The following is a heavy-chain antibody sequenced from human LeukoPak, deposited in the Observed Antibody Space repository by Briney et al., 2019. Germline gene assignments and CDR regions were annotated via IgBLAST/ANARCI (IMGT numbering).Heavy chain of an antibody. J-gene: IGHJ4*02. Sequence: SVKVSCKASGGTFSSYAISWVRQAPGQGPEWMGGIIPIFGTANYAQKFQGRVTITADESTSTAYMELSSLRSEDTAVYYCARDRGIAAAGKDFDCWGQGTLVTVSS. CDR1: GGTFSSYA. CDR2: IIPIFGTA. D-gene: IGHD6-13*01. V-gene: IGHV1-69*01. CDR3: ARDRGIAAAGKDFDC.